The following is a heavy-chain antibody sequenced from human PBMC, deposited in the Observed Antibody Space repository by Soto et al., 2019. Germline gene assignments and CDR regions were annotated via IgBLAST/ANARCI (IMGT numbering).Heavy chain of an antibody. Sequence: GGSLRLSCSGSGFTFSHHSLYWVRQPPGKGLQCVSSISGSGGNIYYAESVKGRFTISRDNSKNTLYLQMTSLSSGDSAVYYCVKVSGYCTGGSCFSYFDYWGQGTPVTVSS. CDR3: VKVSGYCTGGSCFSYFDY. V-gene: IGHV3-64D*06. J-gene: IGHJ4*02. D-gene: IGHD2-15*01. CDR1: GFTFSHHS. CDR2: ISGSGGNI.